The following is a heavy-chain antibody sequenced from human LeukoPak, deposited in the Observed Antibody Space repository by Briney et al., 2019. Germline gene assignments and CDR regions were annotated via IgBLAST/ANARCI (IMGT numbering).Heavy chain of an antibody. V-gene: IGHV3-21*01. CDR3: AAEYSYGSTDY. J-gene: IGHJ4*02. CDR1: GLSFTSYT. Sequence: GGSLRLSCVASGLSFTSYTMNWVRQAPGKGLEWVSSISSSSSYIYYADSVKGRFTISRDNAKNSLYLQMNSPRAEDTAVYYCAAEYSYGSTDYWGQGTLVTVSS. CDR2: ISSSSSYI. D-gene: IGHD5-18*01.